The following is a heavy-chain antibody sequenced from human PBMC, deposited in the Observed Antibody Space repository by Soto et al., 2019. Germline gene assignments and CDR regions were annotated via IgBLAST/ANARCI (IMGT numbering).Heavy chain of an antibody. CDR3: ARAPRYCSSSSCYYYFDY. CDR2: ISSSSSTI. D-gene: IGHD2-2*01. Sequence: TGGSLRLSCAASGFTFSTYSMNWVRQAPGKGLEWVSYISSSSSTIYYADFVKGRFTISRDNAKNLLYLQMNSLRAEDTAVYYCARAPRYCSSSSCYYYFDYWGLGTLVTVSS. V-gene: IGHV3-48*01. J-gene: IGHJ4*02. CDR1: GFTFSTYS.